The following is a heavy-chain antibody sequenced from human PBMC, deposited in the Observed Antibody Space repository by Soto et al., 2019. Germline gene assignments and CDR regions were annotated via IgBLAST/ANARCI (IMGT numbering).Heavy chain of an antibody. Sequence: QVQLVQSGAEVKKPGASVKVSCKASGYTFTSYDINWVRQATGQGLEWMGWMNPDSGNTGYAQKFQGRVTMNRNTSTRTAYMELSSLRSEDTAVYYCAREKTSYGMDVWGQGTTVTVSS. V-gene: IGHV1-8*01. CDR3: AREKTSYGMDV. CDR1: GYTFTSYD. CDR2: MNPDSGNT. J-gene: IGHJ6*02.